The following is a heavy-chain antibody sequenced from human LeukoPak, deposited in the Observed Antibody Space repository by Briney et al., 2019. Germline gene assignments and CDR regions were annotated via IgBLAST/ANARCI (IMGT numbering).Heavy chain of an antibody. CDR3: ARVAGNCGGDCYRLLY. D-gene: IGHD2-21*01. CDR1: GYTFTAYD. Sequence: ASVKVSCKASGYTFTAYDIHWVRQATGQGLEWLGWMNPNSGNTGYAQKFQGRVTVTRNISITTAYMELTSLRSEDTAVYYCARVAGNCGGDCYRLLYWGQGTLVTVSS. J-gene: IGHJ4*02. CDR2: MNPNSGNT. V-gene: IGHV1-8*01.